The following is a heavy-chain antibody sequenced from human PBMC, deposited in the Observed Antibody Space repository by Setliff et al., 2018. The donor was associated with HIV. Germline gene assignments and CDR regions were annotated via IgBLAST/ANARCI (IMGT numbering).Heavy chain of an antibody. CDR1: GFTFNIYG. V-gene: IGHV3-30*02. CDR2: IGYDGSNK. CDR3: ARDNDYSIDD. Sequence: GGSLRLSCSASGFTFNIYGIHWVRQAPGKGLEWVAYIGYDGSNKEYADSVKGRFTISRDNSKKTLYLQMNRPRVEDTAVYYCARDNDYSIDDWGQGTLVTVSS. J-gene: IGHJ4*02. D-gene: IGHD4-4*01.